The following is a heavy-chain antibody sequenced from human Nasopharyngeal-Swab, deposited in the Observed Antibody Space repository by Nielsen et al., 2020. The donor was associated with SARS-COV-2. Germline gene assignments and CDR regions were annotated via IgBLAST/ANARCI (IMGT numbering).Heavy chain of an antibody. Sequence: SVKVSCKASGGTFSSYAISWVRQAPGQGLEWMGGIILIFGTANYAQKFQGRVTITADESTSTAYMELSSLRSEDTAVYYCARADYYDSSGYYEYYYYMDVWGKGTTVTVSS. CDR1: GGTFSSYA. CDR3: ARADYYDSSGYYEYYYYMDV. D-gene: IGHD3-22*01. CDR2: IILIFGTA. V-gene: IGHV1-69*13. J-gene: IGHJ6*03.